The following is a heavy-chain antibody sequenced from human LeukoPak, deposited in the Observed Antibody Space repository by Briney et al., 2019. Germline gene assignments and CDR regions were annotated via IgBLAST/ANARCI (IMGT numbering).Heavy chain of an antibody. CDR3: ARTFLGATVFRDAFDI. CDR2: ISPSTSSI. D-gene: IGHD1-26*01. J-gene: IGHJ3*02. CDR1: GLTFRSYT. Sequence: GGSLRLSCAASGLTFRSYTMNRVRQAPGKGLEWVSSISPSTSSINYADSLKGRFIISRDNAKNSLYLQMNSLRAEDTAVYYCARTFLGATVFRDAFDIWGRGTMVTVSS. V-gene: IGHV3-21*01.